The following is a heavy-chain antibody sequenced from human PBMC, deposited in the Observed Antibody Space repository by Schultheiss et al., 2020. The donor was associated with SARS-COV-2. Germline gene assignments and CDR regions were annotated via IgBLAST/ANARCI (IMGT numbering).Heavy chain of an antibody. V-gene: IGHV6-1*01. J-gene: IGHJ4*02. CDR2: TYYRSKWYS. CDR3: ARVQSAYSSLFDY. Sequence: SQTLSLTCAISGDSVSSNSVAWNWIRQSPSRGLEWLGRTYYRSKWYSDYAVSVRSRITINPDTSKNQFSLHLNSVTPEDTAVYYCARVQSAYSSLFDYWGQGTLVTVSS. CDR1: GDSVSSNSVA. D-gene: IGHD6-13*01.